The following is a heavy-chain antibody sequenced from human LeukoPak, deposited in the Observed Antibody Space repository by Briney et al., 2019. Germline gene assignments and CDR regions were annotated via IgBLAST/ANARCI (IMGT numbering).Heavy chain of an antibody. Sequence: PSETLSLTCAVYGGSFSGYYWSWIRQPPGKGLEWIGEINHSGSTNYNPSLKSRVTISVDTSKNQFSLKLSSVTAADTAVYYCASFVSRIVVSDAFDIWGQGTMVTVSS. CDR3: ASFVSRIVVSDAFDI. D-gene: IGHD3-22*01. CDR1: GGSFSGYY. V-gene: IGHV4-34*01. CDR2: INHSGST. J-gene: IGHJ3*02.